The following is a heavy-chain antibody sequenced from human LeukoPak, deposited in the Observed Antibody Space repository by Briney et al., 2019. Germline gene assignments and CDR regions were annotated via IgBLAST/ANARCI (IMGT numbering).Heavy chain of an antibody. V-gene: IGHV3-23*01. CDR1: GFTFSNYA. D-gene: IGHD3-10*01. J-gene: IGHJ4*02. Sequence: GGSLRLSCAASGFTFSNYAMSWVRQAPGKGLEWVSAISGSGASGGSTYYADSVKGRFTISRDNSKNTLYLQMNSLRAEDTAVYYCAKVPHYYYGSGSYQFDYWGQGTLVAVSS. CDR2: ISGSGASGGST. CDR3: AKVPHYYYGSGSYQFDY.